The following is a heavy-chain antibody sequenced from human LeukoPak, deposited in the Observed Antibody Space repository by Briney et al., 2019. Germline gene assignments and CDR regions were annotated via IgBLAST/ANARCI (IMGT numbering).Heavy chain of an antibody. J-gene: IGHJ3*02. CDR1: GYSISGGYY. CDR2: IYHSGST. Sequence: PSETLSLTCTVSGYSISGGYYWGWIRQPPGKGLEWIGSIYHSGSTYYNPSLKSRVTVSVDTSKNQFSLKLSSVTAADTAVYYCARGVGDFWSGYQDAFDIWGQGTMVTVSS. V-gene: IGHV4-38-2*02. CDR3: ARGVGDFWSGYQDAFDI. D-gene: IGHD3-3*01.